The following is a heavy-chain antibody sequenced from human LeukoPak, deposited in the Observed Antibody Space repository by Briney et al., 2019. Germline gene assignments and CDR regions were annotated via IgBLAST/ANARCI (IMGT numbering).Heavy chain of an antibody. J-gene: IGHJ3*02. CDR2: INPNSGGT. V-gene: IGHV1-2*02. CDR1: GYTFTGYY. D-gene: IGHD6-6*01. Sequence: ASVKVSCKASGYTFTGYYMHWVRQAPGQGLEWMGWINPNSGGTNYAQKFQGRVTMTRDTSISTAYMELSRLRSGDTAVYYCAREASSSTSDAFDIWGQGTMVTVSS. CDR3: AREASSSTSDAFDI.